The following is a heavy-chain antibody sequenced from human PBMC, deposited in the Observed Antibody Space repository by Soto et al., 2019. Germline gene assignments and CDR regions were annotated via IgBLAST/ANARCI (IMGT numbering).Heavy chain of an antibody. Sequence: SETLSLTCTVSGGSISSYYWSWIRQPPGKGLEWIGYIYYRGSTNYNPSLKSRVTISVDTSKNQFSLKLSSVTAADTAVYYCARETGGWFDPWGQGTLVTVSS. CDR1: GGSISSYY. D-gene: IGHD3-10*01. V-gene: IGHV4-59*01. J-gene: IGHJ5*02. CDR2: IYYRGST. CDR3: ARETGGWFDP.